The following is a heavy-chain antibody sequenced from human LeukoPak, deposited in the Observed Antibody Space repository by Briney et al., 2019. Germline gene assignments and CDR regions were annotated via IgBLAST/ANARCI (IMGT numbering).Heavy chain of an antibody. Sequence: PSETLSLTCTVSGGSISSYYWSWIRQPPGKGLEWIGYIYYSGSTNYNPSLKGRVAISVDTSKNQFSLKLTSVTAADTALYYCARGGEWELLPGDYWGQGTLVIVSS. CDR3: ARGGEWELLPGDY. D-gene: IGHD1-26*01. CDR1: GGSISSYY. CDR2: IYYSGST. V-gene: IGHV4-59*01. J-gene: IGHJ4*02.